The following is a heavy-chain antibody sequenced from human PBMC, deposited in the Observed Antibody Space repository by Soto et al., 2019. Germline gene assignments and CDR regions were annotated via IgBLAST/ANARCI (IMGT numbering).Heavy chain of an antibody. V-gene: IGHV3-23*01. CDR1: VFTFSSYA. D-gene: IGHD2-2*01. CDR2: ISGIGFST. Sequence: PGGSLRLSCAASVFTFSSYAMSWVRQAPGKGLEWVSAISGIGFSTYYACAVKGRFTISRDNSKNTLYLQMNSLRAEDTAVYYCAKRKFIVVVPAADNWFDPWGQGTLVTVSS. J-gene: IGHJ5*02. CDR3: AKRKFIVVVPAADNWFDP.